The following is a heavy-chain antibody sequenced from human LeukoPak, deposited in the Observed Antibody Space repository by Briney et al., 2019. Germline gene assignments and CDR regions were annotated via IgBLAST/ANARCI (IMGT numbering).Heavy chain of an antibody. CDR3: TRVPPARLVYSVDV. Sequence: PGGSLRLSCTASGFTFGDYAMSWVRQAPGKGLEWVGFIRSKAYGGTTEYAASVKGRFTISRDDSKSIAYLQMNSLKTEDTAVYYCTRVPPARLVYSVDVWGKGTTVTISS. V-gene: IGHV3-49*04. J-gene: IGHJ6*04. D-gene: IGHD3-9*01. CDR1: GFTFGDYA. CDR2: IRSKAYGGTT.